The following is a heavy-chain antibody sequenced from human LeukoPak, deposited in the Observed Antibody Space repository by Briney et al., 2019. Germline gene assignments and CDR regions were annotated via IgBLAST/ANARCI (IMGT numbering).Heavy chain of an antibody. CDR1: GFTFSSYW. CDR2: IKQNGSEK. J-gene: IGHJ4*02. CDR3: ARGRR. Sequence: GGSLRLSCAGSGFTFSSYWMSWVRQAPGKGLEWVANIKQNGSEKYYVDSVKGRFTISRDNAKNSLYLQMNSLRAEDTAVYYCARGRRWGQGTLVTVSS. V-gene: IGHV3-7*01.